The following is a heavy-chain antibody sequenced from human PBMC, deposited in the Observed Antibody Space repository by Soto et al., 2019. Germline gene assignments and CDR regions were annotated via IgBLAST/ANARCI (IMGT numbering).Heavy chain of an antibody. CDR2: IYNSGGT. CDR1: GGSISGYY. J-gene: IGHJ5*02. Sequence: SETLSLTCTVSGGSISGYYWSWIRQPPGKGLEWIGSIYNSGGTTYNPSLKSRVTVSVDASRNQLSLKLTSVTSADTAVYHCVRFVGYGWFDLWGQGSLVTVSS. CDR3: VRFVGYGWFDL. D-gene: IGHD6-13*01. V-gene: IGHV4-59*01.